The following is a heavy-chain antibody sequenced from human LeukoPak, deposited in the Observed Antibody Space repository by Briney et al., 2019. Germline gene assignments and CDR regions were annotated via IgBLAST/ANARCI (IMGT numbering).Heavy chain of an antibody. CDR2: INHSGYT. CDR3: ARASREEAFDV. CDR1: GGSFSGYY. J-gene: IGHJ3*01. Sequence: SETLSLTCGVYGGSFSGYYYSWIRQPPGKGLEWIGEINHSGYTNYSPSLNSRVTISVDASKNQFFLKLTSVTAADTGVYYCARASREEAFDVWGQGTTVTVS. V-gene: IGHV4-34*01.